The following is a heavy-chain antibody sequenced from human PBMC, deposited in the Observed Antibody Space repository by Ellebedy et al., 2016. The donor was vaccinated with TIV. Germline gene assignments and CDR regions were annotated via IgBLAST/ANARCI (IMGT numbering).Heavy chain of an antibody. CDR1: GFTFSSYA. CDR3: ARDSADVSLADWGADY. D-gene: IGHD7-27*01. V-gene: IGHV3-23*01. J-gene: IGHJ4*02. CDR2: ISGSGGST. Sequence: GGSLRLSXAASGFTFSSYAMSWVRQAPGKGLEWVSAISGSGGSTYYADSVKGRFTISRDNSKNTLYLQMNSLRAEDTAVYFCARDSADVSLADWGADYWGQGNLVTVSS.